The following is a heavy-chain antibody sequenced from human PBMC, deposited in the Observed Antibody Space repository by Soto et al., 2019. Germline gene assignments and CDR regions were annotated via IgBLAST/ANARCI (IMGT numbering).Heavy chain of an antibody. V-gene: IGHV3-66*01. Sequence: GGSLRLSCEASGFTVSSNYMNWVRQAPGKGLEWVSVIASGGSTFYADSVEGRFTVSRDNSKNTLYLQMNSLRTEDTAVYYCARGAGSNVAARNIDYWGQGTLVTVSS. D-gene: IGHD6-13*01. CDR1: GFTVSSNY. CDR3: ARGAGSNVAARNIDY. J-gene: IGHJ4*02. CDR2: IASGGST.